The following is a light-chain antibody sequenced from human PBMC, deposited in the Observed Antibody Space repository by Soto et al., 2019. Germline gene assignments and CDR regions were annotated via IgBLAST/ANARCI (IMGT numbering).Light chain of an antibody. V-gene: IGKV1-39*01. CDR1: QTINNY. CDR3: QQVYDFPHT. CDR2: GAS. Sequence: DIQMTQSPSSLSASVGDRVTITCRTSQTINNYLNGYRQKPGKVPEVLIYGASSLQRGVSSRFTGSASRTYFTLTISSLQPEDFATYYCQQVYDFPHTFGQGTKVEV. J-gene: IGKJ2*01.